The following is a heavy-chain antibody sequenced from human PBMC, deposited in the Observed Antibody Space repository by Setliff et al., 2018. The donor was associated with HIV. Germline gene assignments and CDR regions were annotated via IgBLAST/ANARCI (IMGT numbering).Heavy chain of an antibody. J-gene: IGHJ4*02. V-gene: IGHV3-48*02. Sequence: GSLRLSCAASGFTFSSNTMNWVRQAPGKGLEWVSYISSSSSTIYYADSVKGRFTISRDNAKNSLYLQMNSLRDDDTAVYYCSGSYQAMDYWGQGTLVTVSS. CDR2: ISSSSSTI. CDR3: SGSYQAMDY. D-gene: IGHD1-26*01. CDR1: GFTFSSNT.